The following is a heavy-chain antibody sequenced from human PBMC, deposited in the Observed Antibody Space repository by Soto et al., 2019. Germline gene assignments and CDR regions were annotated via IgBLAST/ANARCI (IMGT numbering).Heavy chain of an antibody. CDR1: GGSISSYY. CDR2: IYYSGST. CDR3: ARHKVKYSGYDWTYYFDY. V-gene: IGHV4-59*08. D-gene: IGHD5-12*01. Sequence: PSETLSLTCTVSGGSISSYYWSWIRQPPGKGLEWIGYIYYSGSTNYNPSLKSRVTISVDTSKNQFSLKLSSVTAADTAVYYCARHKVKYSGYDWTYYFDYWGQGTLVTVSS. J-gene: IGHJ4*02.